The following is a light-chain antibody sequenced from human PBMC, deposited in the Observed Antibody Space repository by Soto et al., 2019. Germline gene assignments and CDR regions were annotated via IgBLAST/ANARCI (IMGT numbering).Light chain of an antibody. CDR1: QDIRVD. CDR3: LQDYDFPYT. V-gene: IGKV1-6*01. Sequence: AIQMTQSPPSLSASVGDRVIITCRASQDIRVDVGWLQQRQGHAPNLLIYAASTVHTGVPSTFTGSGSGTDFTLTITDLQPEDVATYFWLQDYDFPYTFGQGTKLEI. CDR2: AAS. J-gene: IGKJ2*01.